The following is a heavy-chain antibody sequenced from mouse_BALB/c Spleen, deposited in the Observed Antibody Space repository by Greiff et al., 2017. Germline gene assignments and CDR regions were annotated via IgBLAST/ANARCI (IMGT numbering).Heavy chain of an antibody. CDR3: ARSSYVPDY. D-gene: IGHD1-1*01. J-gene: IGHJ2*01. CDR2: IDPSNGNT. CDR1: GYTFTSYW. V-gene: IGHV14-3*02. Sequence: VQLKQPGAELVKPGASVKLSCKASGYTFTSYWMHWVKQRPEQGLEWIGRIDPSNGNTKYDPKFQGKATITADTSSNTAYLQLSSLTSEDTAVYYCARSSYVPDYWGQGTTLTVSS.